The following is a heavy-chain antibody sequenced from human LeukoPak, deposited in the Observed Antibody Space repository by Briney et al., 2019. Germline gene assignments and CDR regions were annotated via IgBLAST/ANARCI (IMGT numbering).Heavy chain of an antibody. Sequence: LGGSLRLSCAVSGITLSNYGMSWFRQAPGKGLEWVAGLSGSGGGTNYADSVQGRFTISRDNPKNTLYLQMNSLRAEDTAVYFCAKRGVVIRVFLVGFHKEAYYFDSWGQGALVTVSS. D-gene: IGHD3-10*01. J-gene: IGHJ4*02. V-gene: IGHV3-23*01. CDR1: GITLSNYG. CDR2: LSGSGGGT. CDR3: AKRGVVIRVFLVGFHKEAYYFDS.